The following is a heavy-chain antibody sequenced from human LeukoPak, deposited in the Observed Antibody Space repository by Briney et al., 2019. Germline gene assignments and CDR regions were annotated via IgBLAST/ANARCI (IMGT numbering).Heavy chain of an antibody. Sequence: SQTLSLTCTVPGGSISSGSYYWGWIRQPPGKGLEWIGSIYYSGSTYYNPSLKSRVTISVDTSKNQFSLKLSSVTAADTAVYYCARHGTGKMVRGVITWFDPWGQGTLVTVSS. V-gene: IGHV4-39*01. CDR2: IYYSGST. J-gene: IGHJ5*02. CDR3: ARHGTGKMVRGVITWFDP. CDR1: GGSISSGSYY. D-gene: IGHD3-10*01.